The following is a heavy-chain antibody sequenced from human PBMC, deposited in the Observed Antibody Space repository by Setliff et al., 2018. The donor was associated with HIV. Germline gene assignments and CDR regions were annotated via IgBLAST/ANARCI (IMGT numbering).Heavy chain of an antibody. J-gene: IGHJ5*02. CDR3: ASAPSYYNFWSAYLNMRDGHWFDP. Sequence: PSETLSLTCALYGGSLTNYYWTWIRKSPGKGLEWIGRIYTSGSTNYNPSLKSRVTISLDTAKTQFSLTLSSVTAADTAVYYCASAPSYYNFWSAYLNMRDGHWFDPWGQGTLVTVSS. V-gene: IGHV4-4*08. CDR1: GGSLTNYY. CDR2: IYTSGST. D-gene: IGHD3-3*01.